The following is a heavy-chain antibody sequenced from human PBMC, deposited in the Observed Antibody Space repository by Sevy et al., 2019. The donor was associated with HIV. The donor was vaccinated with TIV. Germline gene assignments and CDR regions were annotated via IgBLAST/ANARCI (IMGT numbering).Heavy chain of an antibody. Sequence: GGSLRLSCAASGFTFSKAWMTWVRQAPGKGLEWVGRIKSRDDGGTTDYAAPVKGRFSISRDDSKNTLYLQMNSLKIDDTAVYYCTTKGDFWSGYQFFEYWGQGTLVTVSS. D-gene: IGHD3-3*01. V-gene: IGHV3-15*01. CDR1: GFTFSKAW. CDR2: IKSRDDGGTT. J-gene: IGHJ4*02. CDR3: TTKGDFWSGYQFFEY.